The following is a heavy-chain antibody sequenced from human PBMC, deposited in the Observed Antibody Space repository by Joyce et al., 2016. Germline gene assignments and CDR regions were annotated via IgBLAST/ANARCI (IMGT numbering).Heavy chain of an antibody. CDR3: ARGGYSSGWYLFYFDY. V-gene: IGHV7-4-1*02. J-gene: IGHJ4*02. CDR2: INTNTGDP. Sequence: QVQLVQSGSELKKSGASVKVSCKASGYTFTDYAMNWVRQAPGQGLEWVGWINTNTGDPTYAQGFTGRFVFSLDTSVSTAYLQISSLKAEDTAVYYCARGGYSSGWYLFYFDYWGQGTLVTVSS. D-gene: IGHD6-19*01. CDR1: GYTFTDYA.